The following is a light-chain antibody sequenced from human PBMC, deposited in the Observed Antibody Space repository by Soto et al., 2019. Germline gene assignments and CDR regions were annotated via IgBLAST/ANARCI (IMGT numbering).Light chain of an antibody. J-gene: IGKJ4*01. Sequence: AILMTQSPSSFSASTGDRVTITCRASQGISSYLAWYQQKPGKAPKLLIYAASTLQSGVPSRFSGSGSGTDFTLTISCLQSEDFATYYCQQYYSYPPLTFGGGTKVDIK. V-gene: IGKV1-8*01. CDR3: QQYYSYPPLT. CDR2: AAS. CDR1: QGISSY.